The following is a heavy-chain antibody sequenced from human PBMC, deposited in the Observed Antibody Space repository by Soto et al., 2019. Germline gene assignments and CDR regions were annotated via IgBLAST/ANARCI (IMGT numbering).Heavy chain of an antibody. V-gene: IGHV3-23*01. CDR1: EFTLRSYA. Sequence: GGSLRLSCEASEFTLRSYAMNWVRQAPGKGLEWVSTVSASGANTYYADSVKGRFTISRDNSKNTLYLQMNSLRAEDTAVYYCAKDRRYSNTWYSPYYYCGIDFWGQGTTVTVS. CDR2: VSASGANT. D-gene: IGHD6-13*01. CDR3: AKDRRYSNTWYSPYYYCGIDF. J-gene: IGHJ6*02.